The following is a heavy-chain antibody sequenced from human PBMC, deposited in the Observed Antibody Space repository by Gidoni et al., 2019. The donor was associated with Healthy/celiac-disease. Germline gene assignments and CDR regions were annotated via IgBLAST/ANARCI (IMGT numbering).Heavy chain of an antibody. CDR1: GFTFISYA. CDR3: AKAGYSSSWYDGSAEYFQH. J-gene: IGHJ1*01. CDR2: ISGSGGST. Sequence: CAASGFTFISYAISWVRQAPGKGLEWVSAISGSGGSTYYADSVKGRLTISRDNSKNTLYLQMNSMRAEDTAVYYCAKAGYSSSWYDGSAEYFQHWGQGTLVTVSS. V-gene: IGHV3-23*01. D-gene: IGHD6-13*01.